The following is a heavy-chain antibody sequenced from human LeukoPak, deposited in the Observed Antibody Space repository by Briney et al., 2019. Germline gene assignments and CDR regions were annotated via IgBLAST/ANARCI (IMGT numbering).Heavy chain of an antibody. CDR1: GFTFSSYS. Sequence: GGSLRLSCAASGFTFSSYSMNWVRQAPGKGLEWVSSIRSSSSYIYYADSVKGRFTISRDNAKNSLYLQMNSLRAEDTAVYYCARDHSYGDFDYWGQGTLVTVSS. V-gene: IGHV3-21*01. CDR3: ARDHSYGDFDY. CDR2: IRSSSSYI. J-gene: IGHJ4*02. D-gene: IGHD5-18*01.